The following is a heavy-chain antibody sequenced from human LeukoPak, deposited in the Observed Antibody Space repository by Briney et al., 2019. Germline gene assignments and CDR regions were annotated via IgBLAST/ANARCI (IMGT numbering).Heavy chain of an antibody. V-gene: IGHV3-30*04. J-gene: IGHJ3*02. Sequence: GGSLRLSCAASGFTFNSYAMHWVRQAPGKGLEWVAVISYDGSNKYYADSVKGRFTISRDNSKNTLYLQMNSLRAEDTAVYYCAKERGRIQLWNDAFDIWGQGTMVTVSS. D-gene: IGHD5-18*01. CDR3: AKERGRIQLWNDAFDI. CDR2: ISYDGSNK. CDR1: GFTFNSYA.